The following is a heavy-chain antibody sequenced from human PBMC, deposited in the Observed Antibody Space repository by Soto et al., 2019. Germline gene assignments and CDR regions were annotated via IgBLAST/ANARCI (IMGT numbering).Heavy chain of an antibody. Sequence: ASVKVSCKASGYTFTDYEIHWVRQAPGQGLEWMGWINPNSGGTNSAQKFLGWVTMTRDTSITTAYLNLTRLNSDDTAVYYCARWSYFGGYDYWGQGTLVTVSS. CDR1: GYTFTDYE. V-gene: IGHV1-2*04. CDR3: ARWSYFGGYDY. D-gene: IGHD2-21*01. CDR2: INPNSGGT. J-gene: IGHJ4*02.